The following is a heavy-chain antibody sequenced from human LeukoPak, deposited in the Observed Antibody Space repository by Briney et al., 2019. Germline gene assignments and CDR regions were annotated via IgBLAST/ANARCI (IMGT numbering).Heavy chain of an antibody. Sequence: PGRSLRLSCAASGFTFSNYWMHWVRQAPGKGLVWVSRINTDGSSTDYADSVKGRFTISRDNAKNTLYLQTNSLRAEDTAVYYCARDLDGYRSGNGAWGQGTLVTVSS. J-gene: IGHJ5*02. CDR3: ARDLDGYRSGNGA. D-gene: IGHD5-12*01. CDR2: INTDGSST. CDR1: GFTFSNYW. V-gene: IGHV3-74*01.